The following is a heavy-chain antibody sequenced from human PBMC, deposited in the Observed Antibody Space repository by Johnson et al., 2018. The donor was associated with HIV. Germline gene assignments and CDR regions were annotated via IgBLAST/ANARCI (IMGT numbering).Heavy chain of an antibody. CDR1: GFTFSDYF. D-gene: IGHD6-19*01. CDR3: AVTVHSSGWYGGDDAFDI. CDR2: ISSSGSSI. Sequence: QVQLVESGGGVVQPGGSLRLSCKASGFTFSDYFMSWIRQAPGKGLECISYISSSGSSIYYTDSLKGRFTISRDNSKNTLYLQMNSLRAEDTALYYCAVTVHSSGWYGGDDAFDIWGQGTLVTVSS. J-gene: IGHJ3*02. V-gene: IGHV3-11*04.